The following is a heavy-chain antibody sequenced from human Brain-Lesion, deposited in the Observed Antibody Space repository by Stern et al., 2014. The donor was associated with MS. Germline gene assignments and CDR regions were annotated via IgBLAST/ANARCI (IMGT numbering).Heavy chain of an antibody. D-gene: IGHD4-17*01. J-gene: IGHJ4*02. V-gene: IGHV4-39*01. CDR1: GGSINTNNYY. Sequence: VQLVESGPGLVKPSETLSLTCTVSGGSINTNNYYWGWLRQPPGKGLEWIGNIYSSGSPFYSPSLKSRVPMSVDTSKSHFSLKLISVTAADTAVYYCARTGDDFGDYSLSYWGQGTLVTVSS. CDR3: ARTGDDFGDYSLSY. CDR2: IYSSGSP.